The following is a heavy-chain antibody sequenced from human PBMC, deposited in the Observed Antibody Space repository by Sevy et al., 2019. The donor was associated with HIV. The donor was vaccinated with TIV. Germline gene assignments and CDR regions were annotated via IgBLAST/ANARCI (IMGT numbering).Heavy chain of an antibody. D-gene: IGHD3-10*01. V-gene: IGHV3-30*18. Sequence: GGSLRLSCGASGFTFSTYGMHWVRQVPGKGLEWVAIISHDGSIKYYADSVKGRFSISRDNSKDTLYLQMNSPRTDDTGTYYCAKDFSRGYCRFDYWGQGTLVTVSS. CDR3: AKDFSRGYCRFDY. CDR1: GFTFSTYG. J-gene: IGHJ4*02. CDR2: ISHDGSIK.